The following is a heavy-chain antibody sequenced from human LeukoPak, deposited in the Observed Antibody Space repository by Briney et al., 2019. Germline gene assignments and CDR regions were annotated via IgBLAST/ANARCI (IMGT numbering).Heavy chain of an antibody. V-gene: IGHV3-23*01. CDR3: VREDTPATANY. CDR1: GFNFANHA. J-gene: IGHJ4*02. CDR2: SSGGGDIT. Sequence: PGGSLRLSCAASGFNFANHAMSWVRQTPGKGLEWVSASSGGGDITYYADSVRGRFTISRGNSKDTLFLQMHSLRPGDTAVYYCVREDTPATANYWGQGTLVTISS. D-gene: IGHD2-21*02.